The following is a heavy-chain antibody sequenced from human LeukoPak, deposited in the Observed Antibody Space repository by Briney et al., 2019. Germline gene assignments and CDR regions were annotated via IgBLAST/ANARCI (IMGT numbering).Heavy chain of an antibody. CDR1: GFTFSSYW. Sequence: PGGSLRLSCAASGFTFSSYWMSWVRQAPGGGLEWVSGIPGSGVDTFYADSVKGRFTISRDNSKNTLFLQMNSLRAEDTAVYYCAKEVGMYGTPTLDFWGQGTVVTVSS. D-gene: IGHD1/OR15-1a*01. CDR2: IPGSGVDT. V-gene: IGHV3-23*01. CDR3: AKEVGMYGTPTLDF. J-gene: IGHJ4*02.